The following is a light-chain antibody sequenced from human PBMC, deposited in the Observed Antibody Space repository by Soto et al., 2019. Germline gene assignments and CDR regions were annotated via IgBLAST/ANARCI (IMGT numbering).Light chain of an antibody. Sequence: DIQMTQSPSSVYASVGDRVTITCRASQGISSWLAWSEHKPGKAPKLLIYAASSLQSGVPSRFSGSGSGTDFTLASSSLQPEDFATDYCQQANSFPYTFGQGTKLESK. CDR2: AAS. CDR3: QQANSFPYT. CDR1: QGISSW. V-gene: IGKV1D-12*01. J-gene: IGKJ2*01.